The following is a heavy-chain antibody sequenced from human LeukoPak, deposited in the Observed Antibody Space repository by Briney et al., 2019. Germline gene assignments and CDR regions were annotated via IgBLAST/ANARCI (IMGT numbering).Heavy chain of an antibody. CDR2: IYYSGST. V-gene: IGHV4-59*01. D-gene: IGHD6-19*01. CDR1: GGSISSYY. Sequence: PSETLSLTCTVSGGSISSYYWSWIRQPPGKGLEWIGYIYYSGSTNYNPSLKSRVTISVDTSKNQFSLKLSSVTAADTAVYYCARYRQWLLLGMPRGNGMDVWGQGTTVTVSS. CDR3: ARYRQWLLLGMPRGNGMDV. J-gene: IGHJ6*02.